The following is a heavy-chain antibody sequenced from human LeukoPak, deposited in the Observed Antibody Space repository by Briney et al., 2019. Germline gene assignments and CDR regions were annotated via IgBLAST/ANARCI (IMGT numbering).Heavy chain of an antibody. V-gene: IGHV1-8*03. D-gene: IGHD2-2*01. CDR1: GYTFTSYD. CDR3: ARGPGCISNTCPYYFDN. J-gene: IGHJ4*02. CDR2: MNPNSGNI. Sequence: ASVKVSCKASGYTFTSYDINWVRQATGQGLEWMGWMNPNSGNIGYAQKFQGRVTITRNTSISTAYMELSSLRSEDTAVYYCARGPGCISNTCPYYFDNWGQGTLVTVSS.